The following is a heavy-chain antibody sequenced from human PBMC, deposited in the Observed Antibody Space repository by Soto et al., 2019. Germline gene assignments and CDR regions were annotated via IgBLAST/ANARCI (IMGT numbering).Heavy chain of an antibody. CDR1: GFTFNNYD. CDR3: AKNRQFRSCYERAGHYDT. CDR2: ISGSGGVT. Sequence: EVELLKSGGGLVQPGVSLRLSCVASGFTFNNYDIRWIRQAPGNGLEWVSGISGSGGVTYYADSVKGRFTISRDNSKNTLYLQMNRLRVEDSAIYYCAKNRQFRSCYERAGHYDTWGQGTLVTGSS. V-gene: IGHV3-23*01. D-gene: IGHD3-3*02. J-gene: IGHJ5*02.